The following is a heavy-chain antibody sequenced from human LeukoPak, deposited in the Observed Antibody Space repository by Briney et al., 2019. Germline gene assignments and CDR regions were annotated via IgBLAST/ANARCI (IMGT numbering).Heavy chain of an antibody. Sequence: ASVKVSCKASGYTFSIYGISWVRQAPGQGLEWMGWISNYNGNTNYAQKLQGRVTMTKDTSTRTAYMDLRSLTSDDTAVYYCARDGLSGYPYYFDYWGQGTLVTVSS. CDR1: GYTFSIYG. D-gene: IGHD3-22*01. J-gene: IGHJ4*02. CDR3: ARDGLSGYPYYFDY. CDR2: ISNYNGNT. V-gene: IGHV1-18*01.